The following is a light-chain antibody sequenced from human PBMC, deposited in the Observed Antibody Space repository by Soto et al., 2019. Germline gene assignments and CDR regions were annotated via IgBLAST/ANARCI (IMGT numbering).Light chain of an antibody. CDR2: QVT. Sequence: QSVLTQPPSASGTPGQRVTISCSGSTSNIGSKTVSWYQQLPGSAPKLMIYQVTIRPSGISNRFSGSKSGNTASLTISGLQAEDEADYYCTSFSSSTSLYVFGTGTKVTVL. J-gene: IGLJ1*01. CDR3: TSFSSSTSLYV. CDR1: TSNIGSKT. V-gene: IGLV1-44*01.